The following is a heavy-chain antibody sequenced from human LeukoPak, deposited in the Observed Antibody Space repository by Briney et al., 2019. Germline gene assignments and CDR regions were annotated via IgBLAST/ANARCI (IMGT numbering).Heavy chain of an antibody. J-gene: IGHJ5*02. CDR2: INHSGST. CDR3: ARGPSPYQLLLFWFDP. D-gene: IGHD2-2*01. CDR1: GGSFSGYY. Sequence: SETLSLTCAVYGGSFSGYYWSWIRQPPGKGLGWIGEINHSGSTNYNPSLKSRVTISVDTSKNQFSLKLSSVTAADTAVYYCARGPSPYQLLLFWFDPWGQGTLVTVSS. V-gene: IGHV4-34*01.